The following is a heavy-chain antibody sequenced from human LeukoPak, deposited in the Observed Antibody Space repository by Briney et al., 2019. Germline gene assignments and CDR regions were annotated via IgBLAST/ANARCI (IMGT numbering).Heavy chain of an antibody. V-gene: IGHV3-21*01. D-gene: IGHD6-6*01. CDR2: ISSSSSYI. Sequence: GGSLRLSCAASGFTFSSYSINWVRQAPGKGLEWVSSISSSSSYIYYADSVKGRFTISRDNAKNSLYLQMNSLRAEDTAVYDCARDPGSKYSSSSDYYYYYMDVWGKGTTVTVSS. CDR3: ARDPGSKYSSSSDYYYYYMDV. J-gene: IGHJ6*03. CDR1: GFTFSSYS.